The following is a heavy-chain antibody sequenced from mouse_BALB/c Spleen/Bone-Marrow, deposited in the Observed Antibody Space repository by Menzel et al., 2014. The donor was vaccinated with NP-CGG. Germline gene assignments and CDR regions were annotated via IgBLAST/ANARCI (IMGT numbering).Heavy chain of an antibody. CDR2: IYPSDSYT. CDR3: TRQYGNYCAMDY. V-gene: IGHV1-69*02. J-gene: IGHJ4*01. Sequence: QVQLQQSGAELVRPGASVKVSCKASGSTFTSYWINWVKQRPGQGLEWIGNIYPSDSYTNYNQNFKDKATLTVDKSSSTAYMQLSSPTSEDSAVYYCTRQYGNYCAMDYWGQGTSVTVSS. CDR1: GSTFTSYW. D-gene: IGHD2-10*02.